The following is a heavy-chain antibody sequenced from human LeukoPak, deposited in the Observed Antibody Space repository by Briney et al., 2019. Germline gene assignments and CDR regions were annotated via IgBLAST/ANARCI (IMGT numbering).Heavy chain of an antibody. D-gene: IGHD3-16*01. Sequence: PRGSLRLSCAASGFTFSDYYMTWIRQAPGKGLEWVSSIGSSGATIYYTDSVKGRFTISRDNAKNSLYLQMNSLRAEDTAVYYCARAGFMITFGGVGVWGQGTLVTVSS. V-gene: IGHV3-11*01. J-gene: IGHJ4*02. CDR1: GFTFSDYY. CDR2: IGSSGATI. CDR3: ARAGFMITFGGVGV.